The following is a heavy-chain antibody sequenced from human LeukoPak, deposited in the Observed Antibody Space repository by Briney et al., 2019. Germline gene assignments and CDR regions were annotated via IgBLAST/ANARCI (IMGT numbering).Heavy chain of an antibody. D-gene: IGHD2-15*01. J-gene: IGHJ5*02. V-gene: IGHV4-34*01. CDR2: INHSGSS. Sequence: PSETLSLTCAVYGGSFSGYYWSWIRQPPGKGLEWIGEINHSGSSNYDPSLKSRVTISGDTSKPQSYLKLSSVTAADTAVYYCARGGYCSGRSRYYNWFDPWGEGTLVTVSS. CDR3: ARGGYCSGRSRYYNWFDP. CDR1: GGSFSGYY.